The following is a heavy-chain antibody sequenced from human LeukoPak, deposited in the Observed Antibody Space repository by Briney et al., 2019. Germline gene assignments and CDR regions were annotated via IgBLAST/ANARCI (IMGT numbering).Heavy chain of an antibody. J-gene: IGHJ3*02. CDR2: IYHSGST. Sequence: PSQTLSLTCAVSGGSISSGGYSWSWIRQPPGKGLEWIGYIYHSGSTYYNPSLKSRVTISVDTSKNQFSLKLSSVTAADTAVYYCARHRDDAFDIWGQGTMVTVSS. CDR1: GGSISSGGYS. V-gene: IGHV4-30-2*01. CDR3: ARHRDDAFDI.